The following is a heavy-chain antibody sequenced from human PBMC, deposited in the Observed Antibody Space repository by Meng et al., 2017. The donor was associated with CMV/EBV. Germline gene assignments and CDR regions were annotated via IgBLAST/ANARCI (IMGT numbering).Heavy chain of an antibody. CDR1: GFTFSSYS. V-gene: IGHV3-21*01. J-gene: IGHJ6*02. CDR3: AREPTEHIVVVIAILTYGMDV. Sequence: GESLKISCAASGFTFSSYSMNWVRQAPGKGLEWVSSISSSSSYIYYADSVKGRFTISRDNAKNSLYLQMNSLRAEDTAVYYCAREPTEHIVVVIAILTYGMDVWGQGTTVTVSS. CDR2: ISSSSSYI. D-gene: IGHD2-21*01.